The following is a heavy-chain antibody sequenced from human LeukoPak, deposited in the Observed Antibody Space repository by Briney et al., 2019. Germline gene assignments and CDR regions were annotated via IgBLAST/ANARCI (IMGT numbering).Heavy chain of an antibody. V-gene: IGHV4-59*08. Sequence: PSETLSLTCTVSGGSISSYYWSWIRQPPGKGLGWIVYIYYSGSTNYNPSLKSRVTISVDTSKNQFSLKLSSVTAADTAVYYCARLSARGGGHCSGGSCYWGSFDYWGQGTLVTVSS. D-gene: IGHD2-15*01. J-gene: IGHJ4*02. CDR2: IYYSGST. CDR3: ARLSARGGGHCSGGSCYWGSFDY. CDR1: GGSISSYY.